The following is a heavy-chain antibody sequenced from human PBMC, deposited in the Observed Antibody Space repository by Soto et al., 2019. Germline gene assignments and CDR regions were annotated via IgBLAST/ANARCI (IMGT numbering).Heavy chain of an antibody. J-gene: IGHJ5*02. Sequence: GGSLRLSCAASGFTVSNTYMTWVRQPPGKGLECVSVIYTAGGTNYADSVKGRFIISSDNSKNTLYLQMNSLRAEDTAVYYCARALPVAKGGFDPWGQGTLVTVSS. CDR1: GFTVSNTY. CDR3: ARALPVAKGGFDP. D-gene: IGHD2-2*01. V-gene: IGHV3-53*01. CDR2: IYTAGGT.